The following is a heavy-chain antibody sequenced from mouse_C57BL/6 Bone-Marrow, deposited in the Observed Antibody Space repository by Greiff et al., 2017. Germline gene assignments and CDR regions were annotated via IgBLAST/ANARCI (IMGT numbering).Heavy chain of an antibody. V-gene: IGHV1-15*01. J-gene: IGHJ2*01. CDR3: TIFDNYGSFDY. Sequence: VQLQQSGAELVRPGASVTLSCKASGYTFTDYEMHWVKQTPVHGLEWIGAIDPETGGTAYNQKFKGKAILTADKSSSTAYMELRSLTSEDSAVNYCTIFDNYGSFDYWGQGTTLTVSS. CDR1: GYTFTDYE. CDR2: IDPETGGT. D-gene: IGHD1-1*01.